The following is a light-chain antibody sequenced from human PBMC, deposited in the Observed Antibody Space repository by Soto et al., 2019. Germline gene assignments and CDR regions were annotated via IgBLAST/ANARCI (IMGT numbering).Light chain of an antibody. V-gene: IGKV3-20*01. J-gene: IGKJ4*01. CDR1: QSVSGSY. CDR3: QQYGSSTLT. CDR2: GAS. Sequence: EVGLRQSPGTLSLSPGERATLSCTASQSVSGSYLAWYQQTPGQAPKVIIYGASSRETGIPERFSGSGSGTECTLTISRLEPEDFAVYFCQQYGSSTLTFGRGTKVDIK.